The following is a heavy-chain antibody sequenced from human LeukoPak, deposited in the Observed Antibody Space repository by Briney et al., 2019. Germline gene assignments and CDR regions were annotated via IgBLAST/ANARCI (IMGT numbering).Heavy chain of an antibody. CDR3: ASLRKTADFWSGYSYYYYYMDV. D-gene: IGHD3-3*01. J-gene: IGHJ6*03. V-gene: IGHV4-59*12. CDR1: GGSISSYY. CDR2: IYYSGST. Sequence: SETLSLTCTVSGGSISSYYWSWIRQPPGKGLEWIGYIYYSGSTNYNPSLKSRVTISVDTSKNQFSLKLSSVTAADTAVYYCASLRKTADFWSGYSYYYYYMDVWGKGTTVTVSS.